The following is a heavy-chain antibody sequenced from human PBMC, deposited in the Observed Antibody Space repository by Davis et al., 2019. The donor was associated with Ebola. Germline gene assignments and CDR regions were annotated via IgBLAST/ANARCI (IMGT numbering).Heavy chain of an antibody. CDR3: STAFNSVTDGFDF. J-gene: IGHJ3*01. CDR1: GFTLSAYY. Sequence: GESLKISCAASGFTLSAYYVSWFRQAPGKGLEWISRIGGSVGHTGYADSVRGRFTIARDSAKHSLYLQMNTLTAEDTAMYYCSTAFNSVTDGFDFWGQGTMVNVSS. V-gene: IGHV3-11*03. CDR2: IGGSVGHT. D-gene: IGHD4-17*01.